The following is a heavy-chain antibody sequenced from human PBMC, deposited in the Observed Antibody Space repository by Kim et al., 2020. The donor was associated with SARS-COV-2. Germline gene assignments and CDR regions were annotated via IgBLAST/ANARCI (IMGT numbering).Heavy chain of an antibody. D-gene: IGHD3-9*01. J-gene: IGHJ3*02. Sequence: GGSLRLSCAASGFTFSSYAMSWVRQAPGKGLEWVSAISGSGGSTYYADSVKGRFTISRDNSKNTLYLQMNSLRAEDTAVYYCAKDLYYYDILTGPGGDAFDIWGQGTMVTVSS. V-gene: IGHV3-23*01. CDR2: ISGSGGST. CDR3: AKDLYYYDILTGPGGDAFDI. CDR1: GFTFSSYA.